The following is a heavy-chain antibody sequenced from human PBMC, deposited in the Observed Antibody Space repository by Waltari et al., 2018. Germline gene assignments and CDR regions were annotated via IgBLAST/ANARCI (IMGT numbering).Heavy chain of an antibody. CDR1: EYTFTSSY. D-gene: IGHD2-21*01. CDR2: INPSGGRT. Sequence: QVQLVQSGAEVKKPGASVKISCKTSEYTFTSSYIHWVRQAPGQGLEWMGIINPSGGRTIDAQKFQGRVTMTRETSTSTVYMELSSLRSEDTAVYYCARDTGALWMDVWGQGTTVTVS. J-gene: IGHJ6*02. V-gene: IGHV1-46*01. CDR3: ARDTGALWMDV.